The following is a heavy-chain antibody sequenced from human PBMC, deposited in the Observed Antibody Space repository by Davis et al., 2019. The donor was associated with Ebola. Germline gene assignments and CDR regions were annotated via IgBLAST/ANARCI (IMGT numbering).Heavy chain of an antibody. CDR3: ALGYCLSGVCSIVDYYYYYIDV. J-gene: IGHJ6*03. Sequence: PGGSLRLSCAASGFTFSSYAMSWVRQAPGKGLEWLSYISSSGSKIYYADSVKGRVTISRDNAKNSLYLQMNSLRDEDSAVYYCALGYCLSGVCSIVDYYYYYIDVWGKGTTVTVSS. V-gene: IGHV3-48*02. CDR1: GFTFSSYA. D-gene: IGHD2-8*01. CDR2: ISSSGSKI.